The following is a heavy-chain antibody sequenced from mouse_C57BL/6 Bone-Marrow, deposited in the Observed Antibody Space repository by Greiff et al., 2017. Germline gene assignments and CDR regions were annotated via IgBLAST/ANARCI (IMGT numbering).Heavy chain of an antibody. V-gene: IGHV1-53*01. CDR1: GYTFTSYW. Sequence: QVQLKQPGTELVKPGASVKLSCKASGYTFTSYWMHWVKQRPGQGLEWIGNINPSNGGTNYNEKFKSKATLTVDKSSNTAYMQLSSLTSEDSAVYYCARGLYDYDPTMDYWGQGTSVTVSS. CDR3: ARGLYDYDPTMDY. D-gene: IGHD2-4*01. J-gene: IGHJ4*01. CDR2: INPSNGGT.